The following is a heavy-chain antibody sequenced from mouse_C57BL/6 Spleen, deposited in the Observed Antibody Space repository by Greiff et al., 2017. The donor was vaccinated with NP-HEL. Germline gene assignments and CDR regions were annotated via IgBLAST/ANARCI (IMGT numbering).Heavy chain of an antibody. CDR1: GYTFTSYW. CDR2: IDPSDSYT. J-gene: IGHJ4*01. V-gene: IGHV1-69*01. Sequence: QVQLKQPGAELVMPGASVKLSCKASGYTFTSYWMHWVKQRPGQGLEWIGEIDPSDSYTNYNQKFKGKSTLTVDKSSSTAYMQLSSLTSEDSAVYYCARVYDGPYYAMDYWGQGTSVTVSS. D-gene: IGHD2-3*01. CDR3: ARVYDGPYYAMDY.